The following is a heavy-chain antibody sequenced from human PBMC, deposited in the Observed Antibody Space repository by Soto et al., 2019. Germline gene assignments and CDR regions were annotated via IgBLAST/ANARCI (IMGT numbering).Heavy chain of an antibody. CDR2: IRGDGGYT. V-gene: IGHV3-23*01. CDR1: GFTFSNYA. CDR3: ARDPNGDYIGAFEI. J-gene: IGHJ3*02. D-gene: IGHD4-17*01. Sequence: EVQLLESGGGLVQPGGSLRLSCATSGFTFSNYAMTWVRQAPGKGLQWVSSIRGDGGYTNYADTVKGRFTMSRDNSKNTLYLQMSCLTDEDTAVYYCARDPNGDYIGAFEIWGQGIMVFVSS.